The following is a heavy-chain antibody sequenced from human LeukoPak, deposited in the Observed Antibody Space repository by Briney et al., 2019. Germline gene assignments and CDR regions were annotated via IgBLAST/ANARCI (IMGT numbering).Heavy chain of an antibody. V-gene: IGHV4-59*01. CDR1: GGSISSYY. CDR2: IYYSGST. CDR3: ASFAYSSSYYFYY. J-gene: IGHJ4*02. D-gene: IGHD6-6*01. Sequence: SETLSLTCTVSGGSISSYYWSWIRQPPGKGLEWIGYIYYSGSTNYNPSLKSRVTISVDTSKNQFSLKLSSVAAADMAVYYCASFAYSSSYYFYYWVQGTLVTVSS.